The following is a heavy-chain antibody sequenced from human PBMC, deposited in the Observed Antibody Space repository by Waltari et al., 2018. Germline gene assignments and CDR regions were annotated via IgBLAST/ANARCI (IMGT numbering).Heavy chain of an antibody. V-gene: IGHV1-69*04. Sequence: QVQLVQSGAEVKKPGSSVKVSCKASGGTFSSYAISWVRQAPGQGLEWMGGIIPILGIANYAQKVQGRVTITADESTSTAYMELSSLRSEDTAVYYCARAPTYKTRFDYWGQGTLVTVSS. CDR1: GGTFSSYA. CDR3: ARAPTYKTRFDY. CDR2: IIPILGIA. D-gene: IGHD1-1*01. J-gene: IGHJ4*02.